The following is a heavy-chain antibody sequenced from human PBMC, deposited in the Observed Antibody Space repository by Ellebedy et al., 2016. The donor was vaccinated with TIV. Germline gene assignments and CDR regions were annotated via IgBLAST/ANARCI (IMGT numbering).Heavy chain of an antibody. CDR1: GFTVSSNY. V-gene: IGHV3-53*01. J-gene: IGHJ6*02. CDR2: IYSSGGT. CDR3: ARDPEWGGYGHNAFYYGMDV. D-gene: IGHD3-16*01. Sequence: LSLTCAASGFTVSSNYMSWVRQAPGRGLEWVSTIYSSGGTYYAGSVKGRFTISRDNDKNSLYLQMNSLRAEDTAVYYCARDPEWGGYGHNAFYYGMDVWGQGTTVTVSS.